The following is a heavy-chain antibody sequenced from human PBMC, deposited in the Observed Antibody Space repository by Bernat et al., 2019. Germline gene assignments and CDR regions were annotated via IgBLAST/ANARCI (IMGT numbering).Heavy chain of an antibody. J-gene: IGHJ4*02. Sequence: QVQLVESGGGVVQPGRSLRLSCAASGFTFSSYAMHWVRQAPGKGLEWVAVISYDGSNKYYADSGKGRFTISRDNSKNTLYLQMNSLRAEDTAVYYCARDLLRFLEWLEYYFDYWGQGTLVTISS. CDR2: ISYDGSNK. CDR1: GFTFSSYA. V-gene: IGHV3-30*01. CDR3: ARDLLRFLEWLEYYFDY. D-gene: IGHD3-3*01.